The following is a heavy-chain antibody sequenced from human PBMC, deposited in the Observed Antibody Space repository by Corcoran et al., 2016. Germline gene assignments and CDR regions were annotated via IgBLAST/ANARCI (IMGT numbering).Heavy chain of an antibody. CDR3: ARAHGGGLWFGDLYYFDY. Sequence: QVQLVQSGAEVKKPGASVKVSCKASGYTFTSYGISWVRQAPGQGLEWMGWISAYNGNTNYAQKLQGRVTMTTDTSTSTAYMELRSLRSDDKAVYYCARAHGGGLWFGDLYYFDYWGQGTLVTVSS. D-gene: IGHD3-10*01. CDR1: GYTFTSYG. J-gene: IGHJ4*02. V-gene: IGHV1-18*01. CDR2: ISAYNGNT.